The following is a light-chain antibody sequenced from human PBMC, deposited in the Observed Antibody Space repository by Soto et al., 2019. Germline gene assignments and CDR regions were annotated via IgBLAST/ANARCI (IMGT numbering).Light chain of an antibody. CDR2: AAT. J-gene: IGKJ1*01. CDR3: QQTYDIPWT. V-gene: IGKV1-39*01. Sequence: IQMTQSPSSLSASVGDRVTITCRANQTIARYLNWYQQRPGKAPNLLVYAATRLESGVPSRFSGSGSGTDYTLSISSLQPEDFATYHCQQTYDIPWTFGQGTKVDIK. CDR1: QTIARY.